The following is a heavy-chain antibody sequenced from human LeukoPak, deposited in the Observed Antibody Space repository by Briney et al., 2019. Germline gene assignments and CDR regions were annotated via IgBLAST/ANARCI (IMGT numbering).Heavy chain of an antibody. V-gene: IGHV4-34*01. J-gene: IGHJ4*02. Sequence: PSETLSLTCAVYGGSFSGYYWSWIRQPPGKGLEWIGEINHSGSTNYNPSLKSRVTISVDTSKNQFSLKLSSATAADTAVYYCARGVTRGYIYGDWGQGTLVTVSS. D-gene: IGHD5-18*01. CDR1: GGSFSGYY. CDR3: ARGVTRGYIYGD. CDR2: INHSGST.